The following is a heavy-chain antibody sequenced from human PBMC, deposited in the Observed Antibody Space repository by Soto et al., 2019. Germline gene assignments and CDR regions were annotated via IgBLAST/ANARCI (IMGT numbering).Heavy chain of an antibody. CDR1: GYRFIRYY. CDR2: FNPANGRT. CDR3: ARDISRRQPHYAMDV. J-gene: IGHJ6*02. V-gene: IGHV1-46*01. D-gene: IGHD2-21*01. Sequence: ASVKVSCEACGYRFIRYYVRWVRQAPGQGLECIAVFNPANGRTTYAETFNGRITIPTDTSTRTLFMELSRLRSEDTAVYFCARDISRRQPHYAMDVWGPGTTVTVS.